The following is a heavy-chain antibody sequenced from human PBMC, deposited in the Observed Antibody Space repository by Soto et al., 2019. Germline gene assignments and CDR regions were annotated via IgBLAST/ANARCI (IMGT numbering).Heavy chain of an antibody. V-gene: IGHV1-69*12. CDR3: ASGPPVAATLHFDY. CDR1: GGTFSSYA. J-gene: IGHJ4*02. Sequence: QVQLVQSGAEVKKPGSSVKVSCKASGGTFSSYAISWVRQAPGQGLEWLGGIIPIFGTANYAQKFQGRVTITADESTSTAYMELSTLRSENTAVYYCASGPPVAATLHFDYWGQGTLVTVSS. CDR2: IIPIFGTA.